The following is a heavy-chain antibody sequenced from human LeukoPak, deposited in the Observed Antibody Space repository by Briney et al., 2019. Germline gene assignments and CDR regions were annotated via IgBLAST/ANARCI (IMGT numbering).Heavy chain of an antibody. D-gene: IGHD3-3*01. Sequence: QSGGSLRLSCAASGFTFSSYAMHWVRQAPGKGLESVSAISQNGADRYYANSVEGRFTVSRDNSKNTLSLQMDSLKPEDEAVYYCARDYPTFGVVTIFDYWGQGTLVSVSS. J-gene: IGHJ4*02. CDR2: ISQNGADR. V-gene: IGHV3-64*01. CDR1: GFTFSSYA. CDR3: ARDYPTFGVVTIFDY.